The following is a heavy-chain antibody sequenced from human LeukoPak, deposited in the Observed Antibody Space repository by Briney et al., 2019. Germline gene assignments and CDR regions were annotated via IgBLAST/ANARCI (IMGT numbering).Heavy chain of an antibody. V-gene: IGHV4-39*07. CDR2: IYYSGST. CDR3: ARVGTWFGEYYFDY. CDR1: GGSISSYY. J-gene: IGHJ4*02. Sequence: SETLSLTCTVSGGSISSYYWGWIRQPPGKGLEWIGSIYYSGSTYYNPSLKSRVTISVDTSKNQFSLKLSSVTAADTAVYYCARVGTWFGEYYFDYWGQGTLVTVSS. D-gene: IGHD3-10*01.